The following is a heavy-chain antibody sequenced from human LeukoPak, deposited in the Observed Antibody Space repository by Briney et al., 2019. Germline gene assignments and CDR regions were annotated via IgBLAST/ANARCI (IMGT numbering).Heavy chain of an antibody. J-gene: IGHJ4*02. CDR3: ARADSYDYVWGSHIGLFDY. CDR1: GFTFSSYS. D-gene: IGHD3-16*01. V-gene: IGHV3-21*01. CDR2: ISSSSSYI. Sequence: PGGSLRLSCAASGFTFSSYSMNWVRQAPGRGLEWVSSISSSSSYIYYADSVKGRFTISRDNAKNSLYLQMNSLRAEDTAVYYCARADSYDYVWGSHIGLFDYWGQGTLVTVSS.